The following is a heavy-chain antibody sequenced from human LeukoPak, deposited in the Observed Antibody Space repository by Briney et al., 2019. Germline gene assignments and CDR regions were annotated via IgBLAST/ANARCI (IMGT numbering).Heavy chain of an antibody. Sequence: GGSLRLSCAASGFTVSSNYGMSWVRQAPGKGLEWVSTISGSGGRTYYADSVKGRFTISRDNSKNTLYLQMNSLRAEDTAVYYCAKVRFGVTARYHFDFWGQGTLVTVSS. CDR1: GFTVSSNYG. CDR2: ISGSGGRT. D-gene: IGHD3-10*01. CDR3: AKVRFGVTARYHFDF. V-gene: IGHV3-23*01. J-gene: IGHJ4*02.